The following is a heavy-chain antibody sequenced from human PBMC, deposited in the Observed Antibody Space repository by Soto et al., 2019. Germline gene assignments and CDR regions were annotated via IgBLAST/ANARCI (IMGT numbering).Heavy chain of an antibody. CDR1: GFTFSSYS. V-gene: IGHV3-48*01. CDR2: ISSSSSTI. J-gene: IGHJ2*01. CDR3: ARDGVSEGDFWRGPSPPYWYFDL. D-gene: IGHD3-3*01. Sequence: GGSLRLSCAASGFTFSSYSMNWVRQAPGKGLEWVSYISSSSSTIYYADSVKGRFTISRDNAKNSLYLQMNSLRAEDTAVYYCARDGVSEGDFWRGPSPPYWYFDLWGRGTLVTVSS.